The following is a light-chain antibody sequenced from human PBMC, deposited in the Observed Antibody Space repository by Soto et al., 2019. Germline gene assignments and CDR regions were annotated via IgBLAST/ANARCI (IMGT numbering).Light chain of an antibody. V-gene: IGKV1-33*01. J-gene: IGKJ4*01. CDR3: QQYDNLPLT. CDR1: QDIKNY. Sequence: DIQMTQSPSSLSASVGDRVTITCQASQDIKNYLNWYQQKSGKAPKLLIYDASDLETGVPSRFSGSGSGTDFTFTINSLQPEDIATYYCQQYDNLPLTSGGGTKVEIK. CDR2: DAS.